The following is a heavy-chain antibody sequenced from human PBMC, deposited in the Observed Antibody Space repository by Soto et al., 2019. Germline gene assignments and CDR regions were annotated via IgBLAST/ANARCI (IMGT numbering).Heavy chain of an antibody. CDR1: GFTFSDYY. J-gene: IGHJ4*02. CDR3: ARGHDSSGGVDY. D-gene: IGHD3-22*01. CDR2: ISNSGNTI. Sequence: VQLVESGGGLVKTGGSLRLSCAASGFTFSDYYMSWIRQAPGKGLEWISYISNSGNTIYYADSVKGRFTISRDNAKNSLFLQMSSLRAEDTAVYYCARGHDSSGGVDYWGQGTLITVSS. V-gene: IGHV3-11*01.